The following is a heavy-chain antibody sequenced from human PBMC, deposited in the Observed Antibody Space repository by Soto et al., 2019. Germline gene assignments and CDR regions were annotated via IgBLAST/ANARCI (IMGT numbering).Heavy chain of an antibody. CDR2: MNPNSGNT. CDR3: ANQPRYFDWLLLDY. D-gene: IGHD3-9*01. V-gene: IGHV1-8*01. J-gene: IGHJ4*02. CDR1: GYTFTSYD. Sequence: ASVKVSCKASGYTFTSYDINWVRQATGQGLEWMGWMNPNSGNTGYAQKFQGRVTMTRNTSISTAYMELSSLRSEDTAVYYCANQPRYFDWLLLDYWGQGTLVTVSS.